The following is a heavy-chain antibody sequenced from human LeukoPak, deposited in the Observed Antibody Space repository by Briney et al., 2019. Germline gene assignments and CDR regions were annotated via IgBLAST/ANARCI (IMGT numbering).Heavy chain of an antibody. CDR1: GFLFGDYW. D-gene: IGHD4-23*01. CDR3: TRTVNSASDF. Sequence: GGSLRLSCVAPGFLFGDYWMRWVRQAPGKGLEWVATINQNGGVKYYVDSVKGRFTISRDNAKTSLFLQMDSLRIDDTAMYYCTRTVNSASDFWGQGTLVTVSS. CDR2: INQNGGVK. V-gene: IGHV3-7*03. J-gene: IGHJ4*02.